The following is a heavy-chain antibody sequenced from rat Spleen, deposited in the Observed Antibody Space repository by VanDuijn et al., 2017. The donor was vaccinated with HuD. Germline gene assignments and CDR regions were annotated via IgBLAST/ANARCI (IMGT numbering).Heavy chain of an antibody. Sequence: EVQLQESGPGLVKPSQSLSLTCSVTNYSITSDYWGWIRKFPGSKMEWIGHISYSGSSSYSPSLKGRISITRDISKNQFFLQVNSVTTEDTATYYFARSEGVHYYLPFADWGQGTLVTVSS. CDR1: NYSITSDY. J-gene: IGHJ3*01. CDR3: ARSEGVHYYLPFAD. CDR2: ISYSGSS. V-gene: IGHV3-1*01. D-gene: IGHD1-1*01.